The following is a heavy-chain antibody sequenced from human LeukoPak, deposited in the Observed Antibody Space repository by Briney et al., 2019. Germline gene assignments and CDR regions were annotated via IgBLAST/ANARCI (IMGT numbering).Heavy chain of an antibody. CDR2: VYSGGST. D-gene: IGHD5-24*01. CDR1: GFTVGSNY. Sequence: GGSLRLSCAASGFTVGSNYMTWVRQAPGKGLEWFSVVYSGGSTYYAASVKGRFTISRDYSKNTLYLQMNNLRAEDTAVYYCASPSAEITAINGWYFDVWGHGTLVTVSS. J-gene: IGHJ2*01. V-gene: IGHV3-66*01. CDR3: ASPSAEITAINGWYFDV.